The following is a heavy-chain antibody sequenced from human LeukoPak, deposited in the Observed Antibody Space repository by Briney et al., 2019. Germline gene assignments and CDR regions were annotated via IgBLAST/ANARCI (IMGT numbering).Heavy chain of an antibody. Sequence: GGSLRLSCAASGFLFSDYAFHWVRQTPDKGLQWVALIRHDGSNEYYVDSVKGRFTTSRDNSKSTVYLRMNSLRVEDAAIYYCARDWGRGTSGSGWYNWFDPWGQGTLVTVSS. D-gene: IGHD6-19*01. J-gene: IGHJ5*02. CDR1: GFLFSDYA. CDR2: IRHDGSNE. V-gene: IGHV3-30*02. CDR3: ARDWGRGTSGSGWYNWFDP.